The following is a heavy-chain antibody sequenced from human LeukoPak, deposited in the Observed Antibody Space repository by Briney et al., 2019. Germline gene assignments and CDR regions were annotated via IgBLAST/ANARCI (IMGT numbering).Heavy chain of an antibody. CDR1: GGSISSYY. D-gene: IGHD6-6*01. Sequence: SETLSLTCTVSGGSISSYYWSWIRQPPGKGLEWTGYIYYSGSTNYNPSLKSRVTISVDTSKNQFSLKLSSVTAADTAVYYCARATIAARHDWFDPWGQGTLVTVSS. CDR3: ARATIAARHDWFDP. V-gene: IGHV4-59*01. CDR2: IYYSGST. J-gene: IGHJ5*02.